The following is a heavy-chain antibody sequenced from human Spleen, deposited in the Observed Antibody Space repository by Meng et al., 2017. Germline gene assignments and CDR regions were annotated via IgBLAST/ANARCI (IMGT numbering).Heavy chain of an antibody. J-gene: IGHJ6*02. D-gene: IGHD4-23*01. V-gene: IGHV3-15*01. CDR2: MKSNVDGGTV. CDR1: GFIFSNAW. Sequence: GESLKISCAGSGFIFSNAWMTWVRQAPGKGLEWIGRMKSNVDGGTVDYAAAVQGRFTISRDDSKNTLYLQMNSLKTEDAAVYYCMADASTVAPHYYYGMDIWGQGTTVTVSS. CDR3: MADASTVAPHYYYGMDI.